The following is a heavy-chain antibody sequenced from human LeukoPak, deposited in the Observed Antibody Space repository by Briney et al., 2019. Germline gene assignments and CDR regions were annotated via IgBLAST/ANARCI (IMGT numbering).Heavy chain of an antibody. J-gene: IGHJ2*01. V-gene: IGHV1-2*02. CDR1: GYTFTGYY. CDR2: INPNSGGT. Sequence: ASVKVSCKASGYTFTGYYMHWVRQAPGQGLEWMGWINPNSGGTNYAQKFQGRVTMTRDTSITTAYMELSRLSSDDTAVYYCARHPGKATNDWYFELWGRGTLVTVSS. CDR3: ARHPGKATNDWYFEL. D-gene: IGHD1-14*01.